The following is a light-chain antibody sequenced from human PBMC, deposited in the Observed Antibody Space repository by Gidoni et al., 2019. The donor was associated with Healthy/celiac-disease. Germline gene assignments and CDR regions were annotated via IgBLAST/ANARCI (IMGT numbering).Light chain of an antibody. V-gene: IGKV3-11*01. CDR3: QQRSNWPPMYT. CDR1: QSVSSY. Sequence: EIVLTQSPATLSLSPGDRATLSCRARQSVSSYLALYQQKPGQAPRLLIYDASNRATGIPARFSGSGSGTDFTLTISSLEPEDFAVYYCQQRSNWPPMYTFGQGTKLEIK. CDR2: DAS. J-gene: IGKJ2*01.